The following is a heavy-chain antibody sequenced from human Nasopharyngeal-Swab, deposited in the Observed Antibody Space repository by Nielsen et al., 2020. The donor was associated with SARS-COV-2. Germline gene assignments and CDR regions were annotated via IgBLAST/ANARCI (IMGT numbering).Heavy chain of an antibody. D-gene: IGHD2-15*01. Sequence: ASVKVSCKASGYTFTSYFMHWVRQAPGQGLEWMGIINPRGGSTSYEQQFQGRVTMTRDTSTTTVYMDLSSLRSEDTAVYYCARDSNVVVVAATAFYIWGQGTMVTISS. CDR3: ARDSNVVVVAATAFYI. J-gene: IGHJ3*02. CDR1: GYTFTSYF. CDR2: INPRGGST. V-gene: IGHV1-46*01.